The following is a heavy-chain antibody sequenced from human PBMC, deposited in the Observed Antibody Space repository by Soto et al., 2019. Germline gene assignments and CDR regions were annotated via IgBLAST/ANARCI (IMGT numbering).Heavy chain of an antibody. V-gene: IGHV4-34*01. J-gene: IGHJ5*02. CDR1: GGSVNGYY. Sequence: PSETLSLTCAVYGGSVNGYYWNWIRQPPGKGLEWIGEIHHTGGTHYNPSLTSRVTISVDTSKNQFSLRLSSVTAADTAIYYCATRITVFGLLIPPFDPWGQGTQVTVSS. D-gene: IGHD3-3*01. CDR2: IHHTGGT. CDR3: ATRITVFGLLIPPFDP.